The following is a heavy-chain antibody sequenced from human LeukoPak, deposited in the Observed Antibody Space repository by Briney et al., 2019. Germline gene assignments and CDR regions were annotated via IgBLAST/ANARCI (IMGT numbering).Heavy chain of an antibody. D-gene: IGHD2-15*01. CDR3: ARDQGYCSGGSCFSPYVFDI. CDR1: GDSVSSSSAA. CDR2: TYCRSKWYN. V-gene: IGHV6-1*01. J-gene: IGHJ3*02. Sequence: SQTLSLTCAISGDSVSSSSAAWNWIRQSPSRGLEWLGRTYCRSKWYNDYAPSVKSRISIHPDTSKNQFSLQLNSVAPEDTAVYYCARDQGYCSGGSCFSPYVFDIWGQGTMVTVSS.